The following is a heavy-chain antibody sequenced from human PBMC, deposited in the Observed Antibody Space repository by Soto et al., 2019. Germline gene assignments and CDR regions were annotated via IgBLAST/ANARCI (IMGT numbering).Heavy chain of an antibody. CDR1: GGSISSSSYY. CDR3: ARLDGYSYGISYDY. D-gene: IGHD5-18*01. CDR2: IYYSGST. J-gene: IGHJ4*02. V-gene: IGHV4-39*01. Sequence: SETLSLTCTVSGGSISSSSYYWGWIRQPPGKGLEWIGSIYYSGSTYYNPSLKSRVTISVDTSKNQFSLKLSSVTAADTAVYYCARLDGYSYGISYDYWGQGTLVTVSS.